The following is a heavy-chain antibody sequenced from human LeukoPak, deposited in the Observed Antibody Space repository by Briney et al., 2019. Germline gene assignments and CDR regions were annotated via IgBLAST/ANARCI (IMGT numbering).Heavy chain of an antibody. V-gene: IGHV3-49*03. CDR1: GFTFGDYA. Sequence: GGSLRLSCTASGFTFGDYAMSWFRQAPGKGLEWVGFIRSKAYGGTTEYAASVKGRFTISRDDSKSIAYLQMNSLKTEDTAVYYCTRDQRSGSYPYYFDYWGQGTLVTVSS. CDR3: TRDQRSGSYPYYFDY. J-gene: IGHJ4*02. CDR2: IRSKAYGGTT. D-gene: IGHD1-26*01.